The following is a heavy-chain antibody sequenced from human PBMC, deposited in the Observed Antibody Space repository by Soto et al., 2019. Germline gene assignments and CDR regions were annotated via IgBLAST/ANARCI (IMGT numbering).Heavy chain of an antibody. CDR3: ARNGTYRRSLSQYLGMDV. V-gene: IGHV1-69*01. J-gene: IGHJ6*02. D-gene: IGHD2-2*01. CDR2: IVPMFGTA. CDR1: GGTFDDFI. Sequence: QVQLVQSGAEVKEPGSSVKVSCKASGGTFDDFIMNWVRQTPGQGLEWMGGIVPMFGTATYAEKFKGRVTISATGSTRTAYMELTSLRSEATAVYYCARNGTYRRSLSQYLGMDVWGQGTTVTVS.